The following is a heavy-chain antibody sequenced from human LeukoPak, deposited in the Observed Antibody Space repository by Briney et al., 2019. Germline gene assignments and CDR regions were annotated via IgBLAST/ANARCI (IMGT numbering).Heavy chain of an antibody. V-gene: IGHV3-21*04. CDR1: GFTFSSYN. D-gene: IGHD6-25*01. J-gene: IGHJ3*02. CDR3: ARHRGGSDAFDI. CDR2: ISSSSSYI. Sequence: GGSLRLSCAASGFTFSSYNMNWVRQAPGKGLEWVSFISSSSSYIYYTDSVKGRFTISRDNAKNSLYLQMNSLRAEDTAVYYCARHRGGSDAFDIWGQGTMVTVSS.